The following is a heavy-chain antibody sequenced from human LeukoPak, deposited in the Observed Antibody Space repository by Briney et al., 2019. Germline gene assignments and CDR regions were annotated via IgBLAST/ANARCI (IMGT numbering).Heavy chain of an antibody. J-gene: IGHJ6*03. D-gene: IGHD6-6*01. CDR2: IYHSGST. V-gene: IGHV4-38-2*02. Sequence: PSETLSLTCTVSGYSISSGYYWGWIRQPPGKGLEWIGSIYHSGSTYYNPSLKSRVTISVDTSKNQFSLKLSSVTAADTAVYYCARDPSIATSYYYYMDVWGKGTTVTVSS. CDR1: GYSISSGYY. CDR3: ARDPSIATSYYYYMDV.